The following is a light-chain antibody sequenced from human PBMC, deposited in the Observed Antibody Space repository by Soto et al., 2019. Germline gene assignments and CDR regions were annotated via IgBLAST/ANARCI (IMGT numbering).Light chain of an antibody. Sequence: DIQMIQSPSTLSASGGDRVAITCRASQSISNWLAWYQQKPGKAPKLLIYDASHLESGVPSRFSGSGSGTEFTLTIRSLQPDDFATYYCQQYNLFSYTFGQGTKLELK. CDR3: QQYNLFSYT. CDR1: QSISNW. V-gene: IGKV1-5*01. J-gene: IGKJ2*01. CDR2: DAS.